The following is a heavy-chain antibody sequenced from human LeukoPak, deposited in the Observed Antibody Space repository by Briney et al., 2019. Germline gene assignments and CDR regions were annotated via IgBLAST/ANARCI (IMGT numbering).Heavy chain of an antibody. V-gene: IGHV3-23*01. J-gene: IGHJ4*02. CDR2: INDNGGST. CDR1: GFTFSTYA. CDR3: AREQFYGTIVVPTDIPPRIDY. D-gene: IGHD2-2*01. Sequence: GGSLRLSCAASGFTFSTYAMTWVRQAPGKGLEWVSIINDNGGSTYYADSVKGRFTISRDNSKNTLYLYMNSLRADDTAVYYCAREQFYGTIVVPTDIPPRIDYWGQGTLVTVSS.